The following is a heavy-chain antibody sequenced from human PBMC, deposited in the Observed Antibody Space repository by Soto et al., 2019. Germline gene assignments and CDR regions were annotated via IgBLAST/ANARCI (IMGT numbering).Heavy chain of an antibody. CDR3: ARWDSGSYYGGDYFDY. V-gene: IGHV1-69*02. D-gene: IGHD1-26*01. J-gene: IGHJ4*02. CDR1: GGTFSSYT. Sequence: QVQLVQSGAEVKKPGSSVKVSCKASGGTFSSYTISWVRQAPGQGLEWMGRIIPILGIANYAQKFQGRVTITADKSTSTAYMELSSLRSEDTAVYYCARWDSGSYYGGDYFDYWGQGTLVTVSS. CDR2: IIPILGIA.